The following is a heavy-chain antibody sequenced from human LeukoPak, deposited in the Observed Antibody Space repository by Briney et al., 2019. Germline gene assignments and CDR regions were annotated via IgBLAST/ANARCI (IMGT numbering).Heavy chain of an antibody. Sequence: ASVKVSCKASGGTFSSYAISWVRQAPGQGLEWMGGIIPIFGTANYAQKFQGRVTITADESTSTAYMELSSLRSEDTAVYYCARDRGTNLNSYCGGDCYYFQHWGQGTLVTVSS. D-gene: IGHD2-21*01. J-gene: IGHJ1*01. CDR3: ARDRGTNLNSYCGGDCYYFQH. CDR2: IIPIFGTA. V-gene: IGHV1-69*13. CDR1: GGTFSSYA.